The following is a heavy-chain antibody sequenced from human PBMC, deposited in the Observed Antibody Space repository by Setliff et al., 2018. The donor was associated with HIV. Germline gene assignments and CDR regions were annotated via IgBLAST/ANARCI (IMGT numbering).Heavy chain of an antibody. CDR1: GYSISSGYY. D-gene: IGHD3-10*01. V-gene: IGHV4-38-2*01. Sequence: SETLSLTCAVSGYSISSGYYWGWIRQPPGKGLEWIGNIYHTGSISYNPSLKSRVTISVDMSKNRFSLKLSSVTAADTAVYYCARSHYGMMGNWYFDLWGRGTLVTVSS. CDR3: ARSHYGMMGNWYFDL. CDR2: IYHTGSI. J-gene: IGHJ2*01.